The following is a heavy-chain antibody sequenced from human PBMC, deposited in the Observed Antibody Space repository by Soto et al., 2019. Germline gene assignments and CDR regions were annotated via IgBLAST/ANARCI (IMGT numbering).Heavy chain of an antibody. Sequence: SETLSLTCAVNGGSFSGYYWSWVRQSPGKGLEWIGEINHSGRSNLDPSLTSRLSTSVDTSKNHFTLTLTSVTAADTAVYYCARGPRCINTSCSNDYYHFGLDVWGQGTTVTVSS. J-gene: IGHJ6*02. CDR2: INHSGRS. CDR3: ARGPRCINTSCSNDYYHFGLDV. D-gene: IGHD2-2*01. V-gene: IGHV4-34*01. CDR1: GGSFSGYY.